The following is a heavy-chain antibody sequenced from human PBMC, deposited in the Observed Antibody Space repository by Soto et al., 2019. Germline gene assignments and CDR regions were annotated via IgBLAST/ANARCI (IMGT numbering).Heavy chain of an antibody. V-gene: IGHV4-34*01. J-gene: IGHJ4*02. D-gene: IGHD2-21*01. Sequence: SETLSLTCAVYGGSFSGYYWSWIRQPPGKGLEWIGEINHSGSTNYNPSLKSRVTISVDTSKNQFSLKLSSVTAADTAVYYCARGLWSYEPTFFDYWGQGTLVTVSS. CDR1: GGSFSGYY. CDR3: ARGLWSYEPTFFDY. CDR2: INHSGST.